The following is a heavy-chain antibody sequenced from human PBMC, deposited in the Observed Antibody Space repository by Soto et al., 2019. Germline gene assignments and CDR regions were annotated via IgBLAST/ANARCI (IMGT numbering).Heavy chain of an antibody. Sequence: QVQLVESGGGVVQPGRSLRLSCAASGFTGSSYGMHWVRQAPGKGLEWVAVIWYDGSKKYYADSVKGRFTISRDNSKNPLYLQMNSPSAEDTAMYYCARDRGGAFYDYYYGMDVWGQGTTFTVSS. J-gene: IGHJ6*02. V-gene: IGHV3-33*01. CDR2: IWYDGSKK. D-gene: IGHD3-16*01. CDR3: ARDRGGAFYDYYYGMDV. CDR1: GFTGSSYG.